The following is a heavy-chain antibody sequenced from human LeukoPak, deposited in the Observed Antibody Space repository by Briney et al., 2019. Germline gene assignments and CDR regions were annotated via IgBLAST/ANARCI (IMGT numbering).Heavy chain of an antibody. J-gene: IGHJ4*02. D-gene: IGHD3-22*01. V-gene: IGHV3-48*03. Sequence: GGSLRLSCAASGFTFSSYEMNWVRQAPGKGLEWVSYISSSGSTIYYADSVKGRFTISRDNAKNSLYLQTNSLRAEDTAVYYCAREWAYYDSSGYYSSFDYWGQGTLVTVSS. CDR2: ISSSGSTI. CDR3: AREWAYYDSSGYYSSFDY. CDR1: GFTFSSYE.